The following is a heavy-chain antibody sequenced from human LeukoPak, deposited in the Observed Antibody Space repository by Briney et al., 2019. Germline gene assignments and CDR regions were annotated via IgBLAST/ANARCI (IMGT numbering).Heavy chain of an antibody. CDR2: IYYSGST. D-gene: IGHD4-11*01. Sequence: SSETLSLTCTVSGGSISSSSYFWGWIRQPPGKGLEWIGSIYYSGSTYYNPSLKSRVTISVDTSKNQFSLKLSSVTAADTAVYYCVTMTTVISSFDYWGQGTLVTVSS. CDR3: VTMTTVISSFDY. J-gene: IGHJ4*02. V-gene: IGHV4-39*07. CDR1: GGSISSSSYF.